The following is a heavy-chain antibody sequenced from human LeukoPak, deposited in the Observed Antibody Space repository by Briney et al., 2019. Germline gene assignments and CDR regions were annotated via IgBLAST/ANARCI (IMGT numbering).Heavy chain of an antibody. CDR3: ARGYSNYDTTWFDP. J-gene: IGHJ5*02. CDR2: ICYSGST. CDR1: GGSISSHY. D-gene: IGHD4-11*01. V-gene: IGHV4-59*11. Sequence: PSETLSLTCTVSGGSISSHYWSWIRQPPGKGLEWIGYICYSGSTNYNPSLKSRVTISVDTSKNQFSLKLSSVTAADTAVYYCARGYSNYDTTWFDPWGQGTLVTVSS.